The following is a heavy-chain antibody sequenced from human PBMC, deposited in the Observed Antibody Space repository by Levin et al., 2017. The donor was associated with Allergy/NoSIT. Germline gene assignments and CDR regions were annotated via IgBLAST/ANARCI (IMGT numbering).Heavy chain of an antibody. D-gene: IGHD4-11*01. Sequence: RSQTLSLPCTVSGGSISSYHWSWIRQPAGKGLEWIGRIYTTGNTNYNPSLKSRVTMSVDTSKNQFSLKLSSVTAADTAVYYCARTLTTVTTDYYGMDVWGQGTTVTVSS. CDR1: GGSISSYH. J-gene: IGHJ6*02. V-gene: IGHV4-4*07. CDR3: ARTLTTVTTDYYGMDV. CDR2: IYTTGNT.